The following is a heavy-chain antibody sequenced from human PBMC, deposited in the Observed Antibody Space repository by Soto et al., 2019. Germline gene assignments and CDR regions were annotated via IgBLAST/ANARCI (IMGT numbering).Heavy chain of an antibody. CDR1: GYTFAEYT. CDR3: ARGVSSGYCDY. V-gene: IGHV1-46*01. D-gene: IGHD3-3*01. J-gene: IGHJ4*02. CDR2: INPSAGST. Sequence: APVKVSGKPPGYTFAEYTRRWVGQAPGQGLEWMGMINPSAGSTSYAQKFQGRVTMTRDTSTSTVYMELNSLRSEDTAVYYSARGVSSGYCDYWGQGTLVT.